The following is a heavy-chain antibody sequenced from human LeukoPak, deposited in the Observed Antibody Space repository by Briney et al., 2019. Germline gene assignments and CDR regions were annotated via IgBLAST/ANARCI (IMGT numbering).Heavy chain of an antibody. CDR1: GFTFSSYA. J-gene: IGHJ4*02. V-gene: IGHV3-30*01. D-gene: IGHD1-26*01. CDR2: ISYDGSNK. CDR3: ARGWELRPWDY. Sequence: GGSLRLSCAASGFTFSSYAMHWVRQAPGKGLEWVAVISYDGSNKYYADSVKGRFTISRDNSKNTLYQQMNSLRAEDTAVYYCARGWELRPWDYWGQGTLVTVSS.